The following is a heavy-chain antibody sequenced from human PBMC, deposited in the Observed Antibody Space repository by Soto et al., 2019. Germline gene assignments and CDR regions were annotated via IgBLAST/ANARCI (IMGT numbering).Heavy chain of an antibody. V-gene: IGHV4-31*03. D-gene: IGHD3-22*01. Sequence: PSETLSLTCTVSGGSISSGGYYWSWIRQHPGKGLEWIGYIYYSGSTYYNPSLKSRVTISVDTSKNQFSLKLSSVTAADTAVYYCARDDRDDSSGYDYWGQGTLVTVSS. J-gene: IGHJ4*02. CDR3: ARDDRDDSSGYDY. CDR2: IYYSGST. CDR1: GGSISSGGYY.